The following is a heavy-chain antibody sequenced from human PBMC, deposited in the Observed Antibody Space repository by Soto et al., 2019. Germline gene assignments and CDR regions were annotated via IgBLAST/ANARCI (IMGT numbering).Heavy chain of an antibody. CDR2: IYPGDSDT. J-gene: IGHJ6*03. CDR1: GYSFTSYW. D-gene: IGHD3-9*01. V-gene: IGHV5-51*01. Sequence: GESLKISCKGSGYSFTSYWIGWVRQMPGKGLEWMGIIYPGDSDTRYSPSFQGQVTISADKSISTAYLQWSSLKASDTAMYYCVSLSNGNGPYYYYYMDVWGKGSTVTVSS. CDR3: VSLSNGNGPYYYYYMDV.